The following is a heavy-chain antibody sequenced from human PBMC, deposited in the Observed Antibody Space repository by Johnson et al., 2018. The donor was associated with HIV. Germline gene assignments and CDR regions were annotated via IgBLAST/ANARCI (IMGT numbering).Heavy chain of an antibody. D-gene: IGHD3-22*01. Sequence: VQLVESGGGVVRPGGSQRLSCAASGITSDDYGMSWVLQSPGKGLEWVSYISSSGTTVYSADSVKGRFSISRDNAKHSLYLQMNSLRAEDTAVYYCARDRGYWDAFDIWGQGTMVTVSS. CDR1: GITSDDYG. J-gene: IGHJ3*02. CDR2: ISSSGTTV. V-gene: IGHV3-48*04. CDR3: ARDRGYWDAFDI.